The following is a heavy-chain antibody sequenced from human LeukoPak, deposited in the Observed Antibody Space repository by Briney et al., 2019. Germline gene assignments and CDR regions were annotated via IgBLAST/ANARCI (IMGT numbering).Heavy chain of an antibody. V-gene: IGHV3-66*01. CDR2: IYSGGST. Sequence: PGGSLRLSCAASGFTFSSYSMNWVRQAPGKGLEWVSVIYSGGSTYYADSVKGRFTISRDNSKNTLYLQMNSLRAEDTAVYYCARVIEYYFDYWGQGTLVTVSS. CDR3: ARVIEYYFDY. D-gene: IGHD2-15*01. J-gene: IGHJ4*02. CDR1: GFTFSSYS.